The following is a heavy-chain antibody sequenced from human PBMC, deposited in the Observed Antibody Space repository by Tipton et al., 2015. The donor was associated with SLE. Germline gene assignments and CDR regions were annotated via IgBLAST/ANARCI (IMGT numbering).Heavy chain of an antibody. CDR2: IYYSGST. J-gene: IGHJ4*02. Sequence: LRLSCTVSGGSISSGGYYWSWIRQHPGKGLEWIGYIYYSGSTYYNPSLKSRVTISVDTSKNQYSLRLTSVTAADTAVYYCARQLTSGYYYEFGYWGQGMLVTVSS. V-gene: IGHV4-31*03. CDR1: GGSISSGGYY. D-gene: IGHD3-22*01. CDR3: ARQLTSGYYYEFGY.